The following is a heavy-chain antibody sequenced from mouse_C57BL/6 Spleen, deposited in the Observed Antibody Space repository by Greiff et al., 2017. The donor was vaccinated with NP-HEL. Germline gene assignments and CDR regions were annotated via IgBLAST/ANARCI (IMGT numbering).Heavy chain of an antibody. CDR3: AREGYGSSHWYFDV. V-gene: IGHV1-80*01. CDR2: IYPGDGDT. CDR1: GYAFSSYW. D-gene: IGHD1-1*01. J-gene: IGHJ1*03. Sequence: VKLQQSGAELVKPGASVKISCKASGYAFSSYWMNWVKQRPGKGLEWIGQIYPGDGDTNYNGKFKGKATLTADKSSSTAYMQLSSLTSEDSAVYFCAREGYGSSHWYFDVWGTGTTVTVSS.